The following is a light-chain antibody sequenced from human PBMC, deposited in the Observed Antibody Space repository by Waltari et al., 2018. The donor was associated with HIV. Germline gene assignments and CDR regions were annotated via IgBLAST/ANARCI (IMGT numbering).Light chain of an antibody. CDR1: TSNIGTNI. CDR2: SNN. J-gene: IGLJ2*01. Sequence: QSVLTQPPSASGTPGQNVTISCSGNTSNIGTNIVNWYQQFPGAAPKLLIYSNNQRPSGVPARFSGSKSGTSASLAISWLQSEDEADYFCAAWDDTLNGLFGGGTKLTVL. V-gene: IGLV1-44*01. CDR3: AAWDDTLNGL.